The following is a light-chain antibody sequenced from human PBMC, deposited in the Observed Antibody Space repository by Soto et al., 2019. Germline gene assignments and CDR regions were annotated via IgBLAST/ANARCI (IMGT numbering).Light chain of an antibody. CDR3: SSFTRSNTGV. CDR2: EVS. J-gene: IGLJ2*01. V-gene: IGLV2-14*01. CDR1: SSDVGGYNY. Sequence: QSVLTQPASVSGSPGQSITISCTGTSSDVGGYNYVSWYQQHPGKAPKLMIYEVSNRPSGVSNRFSGSKSGNTASLTISGLQAEDEADYYCSSFTRSNTGVFGGGTKVTVL.